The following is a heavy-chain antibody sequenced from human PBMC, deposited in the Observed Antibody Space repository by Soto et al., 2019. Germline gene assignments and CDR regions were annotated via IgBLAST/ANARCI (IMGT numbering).Heavy chain of an antibody. CDR1: GYSFTSYW. CDR3: ARLIGDILTGYTYYGMDV. Sequence: PGESLKISCKGSGYSFTSYWISWVRQMPGKGLEWMGRIDPSDSYTNYSPSFQGHVTISADKSISTAYLQWSSLKASDTAMYYCARLIGDILTGYTYYGMDVWGQGTTVTVYS. V-gene: IGHV5-10-1*01. D-gene: IGHD3-9*01. CDR2: IDPSDSYT. J-gene: IGHJ6*02.